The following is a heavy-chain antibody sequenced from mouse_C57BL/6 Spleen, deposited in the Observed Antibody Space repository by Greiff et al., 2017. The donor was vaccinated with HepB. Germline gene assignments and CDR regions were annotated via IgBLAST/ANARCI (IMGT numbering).Heavy chain of an antibody. CDR1: GYTFTDYY. J-gene: IGHJ4*01. V-gene: IGHV1-76*01. CDR2: IYPGSGNT. Sequence: QVQLQQSGAELVRPGASVKLSCKASGYTFTDYYINWVKQRPGQGLEWIARIYPGSGNTYYNEKFKGKATLTAEKSSSTAYMQLSSLTSEDSAVYFCAIYVNYAMDYWGQGTSVTVSS. CDR3: AIYVNYAMDY. D-gene: IGHD1-1*01.